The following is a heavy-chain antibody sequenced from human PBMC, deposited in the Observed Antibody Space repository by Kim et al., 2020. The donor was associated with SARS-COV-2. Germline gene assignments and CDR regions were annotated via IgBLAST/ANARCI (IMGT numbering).Heavy chain of an antibody. CDR3: ARGRTSSIAAPEKPWFDY. V-gene: IGHV4-34*01. Sequence: SETLSLTCAVYGGSFSGYYWSWIRQPPGKGLEWIGEINHSGSTNYNPSLESRVTISVDTSKNQFSLKLSSVTAADTAVYYCARGRTSSIAAPEKPWFDYWGQGTLVTVSS. D-gene: IGHD6-6*01. CDR1: GGSFSGYY. CDR2: INHSGST. J-gene: IGHJ4*02.